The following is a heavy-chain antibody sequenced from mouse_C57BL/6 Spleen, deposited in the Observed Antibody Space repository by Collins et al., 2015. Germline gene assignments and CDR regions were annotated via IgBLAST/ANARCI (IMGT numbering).Heavy chain of an antibody. Sequence: QVQLQQPGTELVRPGASVKVSCKASGYTFTIYWMHWVKQRPGQGLEWIGDIYPGSGSTNYNEKFKSKATLTVDTSSSTAYMQLSSLTSEDSAVYYCARESTVVASYWYFDVWGTGTTVTVSS. D-gene: IGHD1-1*01. CDR2: IYPGSGST. V-gene: IGHV1-55*01. CDR1: GYTFTIYW. CDR3: ARESTVVASYWYFDV. J-gene: IGHJ1*03.